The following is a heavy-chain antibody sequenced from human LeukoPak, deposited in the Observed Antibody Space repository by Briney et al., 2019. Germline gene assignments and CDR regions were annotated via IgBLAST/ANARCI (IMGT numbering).Heavy chain of an antibody. V-gene: IGHV3-23*01. CDR2: ISGSGGST. Sequence: GGSLRLSCAASGFTFSSYAMSWVRQAPGKGLEWVSAISGSGGSTYYADSVKGRFTISRDNSKNTLYLQMNSLRAEDTAVYYCAKFPNNFLEWAENYYFDYWGQGTLVTVSS. D-gene: IGHD3-3*01. CDR1: GFTFSSYA. CDR3: AKFPNNFLEWAENYYFDY. J-gene: IGHJ4*02.